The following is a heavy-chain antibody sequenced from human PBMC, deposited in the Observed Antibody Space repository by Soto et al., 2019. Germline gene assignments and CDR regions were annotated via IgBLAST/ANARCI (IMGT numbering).Heavy chain of an antibody. Sequence: QVQLVESGGGVVQPGGSLRLSCAASGFTFIGYGMHWVRQSPGEGLEWVAILANDGSYQYYAGSVKGRFTISRDNSKNTLYLQMDSLRPEDTAVYYCARSIGGSSYYPPDYWGQGTLVTVSS. CDR1: GFTFIGYG. CDR3: ARSIGGSSYYPPDY. V-gene: IGHV3-30*03. J-gene: IGHJ4*02. CDR2: LANDGSYQ. D-gene: IGHD2-15*01.